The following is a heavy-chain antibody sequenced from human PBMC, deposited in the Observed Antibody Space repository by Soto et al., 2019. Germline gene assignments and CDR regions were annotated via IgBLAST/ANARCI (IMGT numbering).Heavy chain of an antibody. CDR3: ARRTIAHWYFDL. D-gene: IGHD1-1*01. CDR1: GYPFTSYD. Sequence: QVQLVQSGAEVKKPGASVKVSCKASGYPFTSYDINWVRLAPGQGLEWMGWMNGDRDNTGCRQKFQARLTMTKDTSKNTAYMELSSLTSEDTAVYFCARRTIAHWYFDLWGRGTLVTVSS. V-gene: IGHV1-8*01. CDR2: MNGDRDNT. J-gene: IGHJ2*01.